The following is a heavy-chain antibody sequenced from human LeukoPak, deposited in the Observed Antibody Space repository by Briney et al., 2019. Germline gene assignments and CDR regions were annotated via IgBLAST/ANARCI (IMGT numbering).Heavy chain of an antibody. CDR3: ARGVQPGIVQWSLDY. CDR1: GFTFSSYA. CDR2: IKPDGSEK. D-gene: IGHD2-8*01. V-gene: IGHV3-7*01. J-gene: IGHJ4*02. Sequence: GGSLRLSCAASGFTFSSYAMSWVRQAPGKGLEWVANIKPDGSEKECVDSVKGRFTISRDNARNSLYLQMDSLRAEDTAVYYCARGVQPGIVQWSLDYWGQGALVTVSS.